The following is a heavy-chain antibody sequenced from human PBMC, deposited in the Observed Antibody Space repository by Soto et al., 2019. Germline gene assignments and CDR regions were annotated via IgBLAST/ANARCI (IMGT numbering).Heavy chain of an antibody. CDR3: ARESDWYETYYFDY. Sequence: SETLSLTCTVSGGSISSSSYYWGWIRQPPGKGLEWIGSIYYSGSTYYNPSLKSRVTISVDTSKNQFSLKLSSVTAADTAVYYCARESDWYETYYFDYWGQGTLVTVSS. V-gene: IGHV4-39*07. J-gene: IGHJ4*02. CDR1: GGSISSSSYY. D-gene: IGHD3-9*01. CDR2: IYYSGST.